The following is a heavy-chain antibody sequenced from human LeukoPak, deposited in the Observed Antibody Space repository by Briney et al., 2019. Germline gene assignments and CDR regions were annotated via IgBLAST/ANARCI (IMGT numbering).Heavy chain of an antibody. V-gene: IGHV3-64*01. D-gene: IGHD1-14*01. J-gene: IGHJ4*02. Sequence: PGGSLRLSCAASGFTFSSYAMHWVRQAPGKGLEYVSVISSYGGSTYYANSVKGRFTISRDNSKNTLYLQMGGLRAEDTAVYYCAKATGYLLWGQGTLVTVSS. CDR2: ISSYGGST. CDR1: GFTFSSYA. CDR3: AKATGYLL.